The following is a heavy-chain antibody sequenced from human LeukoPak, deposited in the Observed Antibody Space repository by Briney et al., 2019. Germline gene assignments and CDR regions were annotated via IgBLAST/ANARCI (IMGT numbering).Heavy chain of an antibody. V-gene: IGHV4-39*07. D-gene: IGHD6-6*01. Sequence: SETLSLTCTVSGGSISSSSYYWGWIRQPPGKGLEWIGSIYYSGSTYYNPSLKSRVTISVDTSKNQFSLKLSSVTAADTAVYYCALHGGIAARPVWYFDLWGRGTLVTVSS. CDR1: GGSISSSSYY. CDR3: ALHGGIAARPVWYFDL. J-gene: IGHJ2*01. CDR2: IYYSGST.